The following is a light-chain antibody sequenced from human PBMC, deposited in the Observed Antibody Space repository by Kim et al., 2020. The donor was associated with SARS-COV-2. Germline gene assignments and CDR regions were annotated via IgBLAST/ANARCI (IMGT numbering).Light chain of an antibody. CDR2: DVS. V-gene: IGLV2-14*03. J-gene: IGLJ3*02. Sequence: HLTTISCTGTSSAVSGYDFVPCYQQHPGKAPKLLIYDVSNRPSGVSNRFPGSKSGNTASPTISGLQAEDEADYYCSSYTSSSTLVVFGGGTQLTVL. CDR3: SSYTSSSTLVV. CDR1: SSAVSGYDF.